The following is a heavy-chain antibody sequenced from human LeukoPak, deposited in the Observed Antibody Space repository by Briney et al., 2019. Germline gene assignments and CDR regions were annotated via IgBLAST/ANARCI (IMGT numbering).Heavy chain of an antibody. CDR1: GFTFSTFG. V-gene: IGHV3-33*01. CDR3: ARALGYGYVLVPDFDY. Sequence: GGSLTLSCAASGFTFSTFGMHWVRQAPGRGLEWVAVTWYDGTNKYYADSVKGRFTISRDNSKNTLFLQMNSLRAEDTAVYYCARALGYGYVLVPDFDYWGQGTLVTVSS. D-gene: IGHD5-18*01. J-gene: IGHJ4*02. CDR2: TWYDGTNK.